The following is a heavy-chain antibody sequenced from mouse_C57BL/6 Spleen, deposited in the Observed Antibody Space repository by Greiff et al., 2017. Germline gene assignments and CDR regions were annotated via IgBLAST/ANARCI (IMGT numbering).Heavy chain of an antibody. CDR3: ARSAYGHYAMDY. J-gene: IGHJ4*01. CDR2: IYPSDSET. V-gene: IGHV1-61*01. Sequence: VQLQQPGAELVRPGSSVKLSCKASGYTFTSYWMDWVKQRPGQGLEWIGNIYPSDSETHYNQKFKDKATLTVDKSSSTAYMQLSSLTSEDAAVXYCARSAYGHYAMDYWGQGTSVTVSS. D-gene: IGHD1-1*02. CDR1: GYTFTSYW.